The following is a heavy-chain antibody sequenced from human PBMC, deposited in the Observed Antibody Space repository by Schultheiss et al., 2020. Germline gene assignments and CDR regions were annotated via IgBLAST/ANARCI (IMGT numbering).Heavy chain of an antibody. CDR3: ASDSLRRRGNASGWKYYYYGIDV. Sequence: SQTLSLTCTVSGGSISSYYWSWIRQPPGKGLEWNGYIYYSGSTNYNPSLKSRVTISVDTSKNQFSLKLSSVTAADTAVYYCASDSLRRRGNASGWKYYYYGIDVWGQGTTVTVSS. J-gene: IGHJ6*02. CDR2: IYYSGST. D-gene: IGHD6-19*01. CDR1: GGSISSYY. V-gene: IGHV4-59*01.